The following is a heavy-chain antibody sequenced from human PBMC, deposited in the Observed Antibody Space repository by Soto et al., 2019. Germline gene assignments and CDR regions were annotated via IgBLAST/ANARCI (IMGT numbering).Heavy chain of an antibody. J-gene: IGHJ4*02. CDR2: ISGSGGST. CDR3: AKGRGYCSSTSCYVGSDY. V-gene: IGHV3-23*01. CDR1: GFTFSSYA. Sequence: EVQLLESGGGLVQPGGSLRLSCAASGFTFSSYAMSWVRQAPGKGLEWVSAISGSGGSTYYADSVKGRFTISRDNSKNTLYAQMNRLRADDTAVYYCAKGRGYCSSTSCYVGSDYWGQGTLVTVSS. D-gene: IGHD2-2*01.